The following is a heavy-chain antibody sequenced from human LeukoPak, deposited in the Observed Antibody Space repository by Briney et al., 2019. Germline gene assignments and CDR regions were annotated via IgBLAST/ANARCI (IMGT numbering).Heavy chain of an antibody. J-gene: IGHJ5*02. CDR1: GFTFSSYG. CDR2: IWYDGSNK. CDR3: ARDRAAADLDT. V-gene: IGHV3-33*01. Sequence: GRSLRLSCAASGFTFSSYGMHWVRQAPGKGLEWVAVIWYDGSNKFYADSVKGRFTISRDNSKNTLYLQMTSLRAEDTAVYYCARDRAAADLDTWGQGTLVTVSS. D-gene: IGHD6-13*01.